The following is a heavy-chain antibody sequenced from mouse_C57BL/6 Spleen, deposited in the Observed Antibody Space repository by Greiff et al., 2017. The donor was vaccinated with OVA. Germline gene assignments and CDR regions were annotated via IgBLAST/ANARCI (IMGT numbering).Heavy chain of an antibody. CDR2: IYPGNGDT. CDR1: GYTFTSYW. CDR3: TRDGSAIVPYYAMDY. Sequence: VQLQQSGTVLARPGASVKMSCKTSGYTFTSYWMHWVKQRPGQGLEWIGAIYPGNGDTSYNQKFKGKAKLTAVTSASTAYMELSSLTNEDSAVYYGTRDGSAIVPYYAMDYWGQGTSVTVSS. J-gene: IGHJ4*01. D-gene: IGHD2-3*01. V-gene: IGHV1-5*01.